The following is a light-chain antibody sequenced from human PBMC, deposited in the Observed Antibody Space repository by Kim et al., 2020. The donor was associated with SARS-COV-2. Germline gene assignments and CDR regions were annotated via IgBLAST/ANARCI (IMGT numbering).Light chain of an antibody. Sequence: DIQMTQSPSSVSASVGDRVTITCRASQDITIWLAWYQQKPGKAPKLLIYAASTLQSGVPSRFSGSGSGTDFTLTISRLQPEDLATYYCQQANTFPLTFGEGTKVDIK. V-gene: IGKV1-12*01. CDR1: QDITIW. J-gene: IGKJ4*01. CDR3: QQANTFPLT. CDR2: AAS.